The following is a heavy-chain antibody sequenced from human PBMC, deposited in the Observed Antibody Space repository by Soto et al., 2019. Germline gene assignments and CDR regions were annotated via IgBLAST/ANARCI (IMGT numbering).Heavy chain of an antibody. J-gene: IGHJ5*02. CDR1: GFTFSDSW. V-gene: IGHV3-7*01. D-gene: IGHD4-4*01. CDR3: VRGGSNYAS. Sequence: GGSLRLSCTASGFTFSDSWMTWVRQAPGKGLEWVARIKTDESEKKYADSVKGRLSISRDNAKNSMYLQMDSLRGEDTAVYYCVRGGSNYASWGQGTLVTVSS. CDR2: IKTDESEK.